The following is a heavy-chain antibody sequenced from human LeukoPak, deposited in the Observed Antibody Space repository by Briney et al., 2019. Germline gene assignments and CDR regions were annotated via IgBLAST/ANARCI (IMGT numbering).Heavy chain of an antibody. CDR3: ARQRSGLTTPFDY. D-gene: IGHD4-17*01. CDR2: IYPGDSDT. CDR1: GYSFTSYW. V-gene: IGHV5-51*01. Sequence: GESLKISCKGSGYSFTSYWIGWVRRMPGKGLEWMGIIYPGDSDTRYSPSFQGQVTFSADKSISTAYLQWSSLKASDTAMYYCARQRSGLTTPFDYWGQGTLVTVSS. J-gene: IGHJ4*02.